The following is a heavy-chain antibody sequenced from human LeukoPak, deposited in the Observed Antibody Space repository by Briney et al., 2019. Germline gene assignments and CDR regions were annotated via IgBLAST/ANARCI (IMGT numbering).Heavy chain of an antibody. CDR2: ISSSSSYI. CDR3: ARDYYDSSGYYHDH. J-gene: IGHJ4*02. CDR1: GFTFSSDS. D-gene: IGHD3-22*01. Sequence: PGGSLRLSCAASGFTFSSDSMNWVRPAPGKGLEWVSSISSSSSYIYYADSVKGRFTISSDNAKNSLYLQMNSLRAEDTAVYYCARDYYDSSGYYHDHWGQGTLVTVSS. V-gene: IGHV3-21*01.